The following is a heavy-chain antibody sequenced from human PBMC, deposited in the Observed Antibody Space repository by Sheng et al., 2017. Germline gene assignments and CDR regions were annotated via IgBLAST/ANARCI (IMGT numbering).Heavy chain of an antibody. D-gene: IGHD1-1*01. CDR3: TTDASYASDS. J-gene: IGHJ4*02. CDR2: IKNDGSGE. V-gene: IGHV3-7*01. CDR1: GFTFNSHW. Sequence: EVQLVEVGGGLVQPGGSLRLSCTASGFTFNSHWMSWLRQAPGKGLEWVANIKNDGSGEYYVDSVKGRFTISRDNAKSTLYLQMNSLRADDTGTYFCTTDASYASDSWGQGTLVTVSS.